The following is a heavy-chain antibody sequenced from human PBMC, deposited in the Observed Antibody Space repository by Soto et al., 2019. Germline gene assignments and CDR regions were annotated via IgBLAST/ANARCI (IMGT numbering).Heavy chain of an antibody. Sequence: QVQLQESGPGLVKPSETLSLTCTVSGGSISSYHWNWIRQPPGKGLEWIGYIYYSGSTDYNPSLKSRVIMSVDTSKNQFSLTLSAVTAADTAVYYCARARNWNYYYSGLDVWGQWTTVTVSS. V-gene: IGHV4-59*01. D-gene: IGHD1-20*01. CDR2: IYYSGST. J-gene: IGHJ6*02. CDR1: GGSISSYH. CDR3: ARARNWNYYYSGLDV.